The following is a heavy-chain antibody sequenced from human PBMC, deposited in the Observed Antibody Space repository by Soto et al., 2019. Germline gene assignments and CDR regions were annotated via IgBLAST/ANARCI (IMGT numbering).Heavy chain of an antibody. CDR1: CDSVCNDY. CDR2: ISPFGGAT. CDR3: AKGRGGKTVANFGMDV. V-gene: IGHV1-46*01. J-gene: IGHJ6*02. D-gene: IGHD3-16*01. Sequence: SVEVSVKASCDSVCNDYLNWVRQAPGQGFEWLGVISPFGGATAYAQSFKGRVTVTMDKSSTTFYLELSSLRSDDTAVYYCAKGRGGKTVANFGMDVWGQGVKVTVSS.